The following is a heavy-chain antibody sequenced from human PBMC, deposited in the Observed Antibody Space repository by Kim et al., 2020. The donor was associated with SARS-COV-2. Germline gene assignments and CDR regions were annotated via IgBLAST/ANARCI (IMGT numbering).Heavy chain of an antibody. CDR2: FIPIVDTP. V-gene: IGHV1-69*13. CDR1: GGTFSNYA. Sequence: SVKVSCMASGGTFSNYAISWVRQAPGQGLEWMGGFIPIVDTPTYAQKFQGRVTITADESTSTAYMELSSLRSDDTAVYYCVRAGVSGYNRPHVYWGQGTLVTVSS. D-gene: IGHD5-12*01. CDR3: VRAGVSGYNRPHVY. J-gene: IGHJ4*02.